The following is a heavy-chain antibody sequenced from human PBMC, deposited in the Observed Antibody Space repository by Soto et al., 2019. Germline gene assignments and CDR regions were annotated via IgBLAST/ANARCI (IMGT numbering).Heavy chain of an antibody. CDR3: ARAPKSGSYYQY. J-gene: IGHJ4*02. V-gene: IGHV4-34*01. D-gene: IGHD1-26*01. CDR1: GESFRGYY. Sequence: SETLSLTCAVYGESFRGYYWSWIRQPPGKGLEWIGEINHSGRTSYNSSLKSRVAISVDTSKNQFSLNLNSVTAADTAVYFCARAPKSGSYYQYWGQGTLVTVSS. CDR2: INHSGRT.